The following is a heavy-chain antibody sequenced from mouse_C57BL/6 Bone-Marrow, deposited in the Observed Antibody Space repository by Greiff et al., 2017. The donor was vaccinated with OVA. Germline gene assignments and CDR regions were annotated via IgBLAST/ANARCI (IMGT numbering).Heavy chain of an antibody. V-gene: IGHV1-55*01. CDR2: IYPGSGST. J-gene: IGHJ3*01. Sequence: VQLQQPGAELVKPGASVKMSCKASGYTFTSYWIHWVKQRPGQGLEWIGDIYPGSGSTNYNEKFKSKATLTVDTSSSTAYMQLSSLMSEDSAVDDCARWGYYGYDDRFAYWGQGTLVTVSA. CDR1: GYTFTSYW. D-gene: IGHD2-2*01. CDR3: ARWGYYGYDDRFAY.